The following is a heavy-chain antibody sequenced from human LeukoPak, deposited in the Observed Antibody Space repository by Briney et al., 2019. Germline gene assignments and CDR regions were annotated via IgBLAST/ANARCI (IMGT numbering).Heavy chain of an antibody. CDR1: GFTVSSNY. CDR2: VYSGGST. J-gene: IGHJ3*02. Sequence: GGSLRLSCAASGFTVSSNYMSWVRQAPGKGLEWVSVVYSGGSTYYADSVKGRFTISRDNSKNTLYLQMNSLRAEDTAVYYCARDGFSSGYPYDAFDIWGQGTMVTVSS. CDR3: ARDGFSSGYPYDAFDI. V-gene: IGHV3-53*01. D-gene: IGHD3-22*01.